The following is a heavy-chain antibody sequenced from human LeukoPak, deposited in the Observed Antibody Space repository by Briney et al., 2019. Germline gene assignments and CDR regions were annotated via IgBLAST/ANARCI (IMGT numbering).Heavy chain of an antibody. J-gene: IGHJ6*03. Sequence: GASVAVSRKASGYTFTGYYMHWVRQAPGQGLEWMGWINPNSGGTNYAQKFQGRVTMTRDTSISTAYMELSRLRSDDTAVYYCALGSYYYCYYRDLWGKGPSASVSS. V-gene: IGHV1-2*02. D-gene: IGHD3-10*01. CDR1: GYTFTGYY. CDR2: INPNSGGT. CDR3: ALGSYYYCYYRDL.